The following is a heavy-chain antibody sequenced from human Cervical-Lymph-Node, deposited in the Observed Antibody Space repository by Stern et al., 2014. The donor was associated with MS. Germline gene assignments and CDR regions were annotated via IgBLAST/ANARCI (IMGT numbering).Heavy chain of an antibody. D-gene: IGHD6-6*01. CDR1: GFSLTTGGMC. Sequence: HVTLRESGPALVKPTQTLTLTCTFSGFSLTTGGMCVTWIRQPPGKAPEWLGLIDWDGDKYYRTPLRARLTISKDTSKNQVVLTMTNMDPVDTATYYCARIRGTARLIDYWGQGTLVTVSS. V-gene: IGHV2-70*01. CDR3: ARIRGTARLIDY. J-gene: IGHJ4*02. CDR2: IDWDGDK.